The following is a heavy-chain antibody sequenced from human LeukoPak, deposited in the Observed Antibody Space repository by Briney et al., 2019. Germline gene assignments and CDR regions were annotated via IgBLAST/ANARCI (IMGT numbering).Heavy chain of an antibody. J-gene: IGHJ4*02. V-gene: IGHV3-23*01. CDR3: AKDQERITIFSSGHSYFDY. D-gene: IGHD3-9*01. CDR2: ISGSGGST. CDR1: GFTFSSYA. Sequence: GGSLRLSCAASGFTFSSYAMSWVRQAPGKGLEWVSAISGSGGSTYYADSVKGRFTISRDNSKNTLYLQMNSQRAEDTAVYYCAKDQERITIFSSGHSYFDYWGQGTLVTVSS.